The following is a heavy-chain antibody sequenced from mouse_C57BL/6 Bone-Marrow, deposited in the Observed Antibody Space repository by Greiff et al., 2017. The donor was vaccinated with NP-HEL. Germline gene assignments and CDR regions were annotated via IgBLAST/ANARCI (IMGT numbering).Heavy chain of an antibody. V-gene: IGHV5-6*02. CDR2: ISSGGSYT. J-gene: IGHJ1*03. D-gene: IGHD2-3*01. CDR3: ARLIYDGYCYWYFDV. CDR1: GFTFSSYG. Sequence: DVMLVESGGDLVKPGGSLKLSCAASGFTFSSYGMSWVRQTPDKRLEWVATISSGGSYTYYPDSVKGRFTISRDNAKNTLYLQMSSLKSEDTAMYYCARLIYDGYCYWYFDVWGTGTTVTVSS.